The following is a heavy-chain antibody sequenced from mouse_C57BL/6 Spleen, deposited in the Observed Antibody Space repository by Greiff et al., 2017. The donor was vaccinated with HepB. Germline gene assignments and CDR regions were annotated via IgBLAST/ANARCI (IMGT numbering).Heavy chain of an antibody. CDR3: ARGTTVEFAY. J-gene: IGHJ3*01. Sequence: QVQLQQSGPELVKPGASVKISCKASGYSFTSYYIHWVKQRPGQGLEWIGWIYPGSGNTKYNEKFKGKATLTADTSSSTAYMQLSSLTAEDSAVYYCARGTTVEFAYWGQGTLVTVSA. CDR2: IYPGSGNT. D-gene: IGHD1-1*01. V-gene: IGHV1-66*01. CDR1: GYSFTSYY.